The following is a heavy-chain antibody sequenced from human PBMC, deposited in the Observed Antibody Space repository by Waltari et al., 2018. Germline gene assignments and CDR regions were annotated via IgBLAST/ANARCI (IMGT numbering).Heavy chain of an antibody. CDR3: ARDRDSSSGTLDY. CDR2: IIPIFGTA. D-gene: IGHD6-6*01. Sequence: QVQLVQSGAEVKKPGSSVKVSCKASGGTFSSYALRRVRQAPGQGLEWMGGIIPIFGTANYAQKFQGRVTITTDESTSTAYMELSSLRSEDTAVYYCARDRDSSSGTLDYWGQGTLVTVSS. CDR1: GGTFSSYA. V-gene: IGHV1-69*05. J-gene: IGHJ4*02.